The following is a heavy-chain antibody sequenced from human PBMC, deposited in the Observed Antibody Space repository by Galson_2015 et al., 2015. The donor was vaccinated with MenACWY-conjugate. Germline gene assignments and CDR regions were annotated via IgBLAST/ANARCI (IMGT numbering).Heavy chain of an antibody. CDR2: IWSNGINN. J-gene: IGHJ3*02. D-gene: IGHD3-3*02. Sequence: SLRLSCAASGFTLSCCGMHWVRQAPGKGLEWLAVIWSNGINNYYADSVRGRFTISRDDSRHSLLLHMNSLSADDTAVYYCAREKAAFDAFDIWGQGTMVTVSS. V-gene: IGHV3-33*01. CDR1: GFTLSCCG. CDR3: AREKAAFDAFDI.